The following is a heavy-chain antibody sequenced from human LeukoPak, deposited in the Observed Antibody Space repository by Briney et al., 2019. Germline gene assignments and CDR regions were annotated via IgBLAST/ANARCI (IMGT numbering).Heavy chain of an antibody. CDR1: GFTFTSSA. CDR2: IVVGSGNT. J-gene: IGHJ6*02. CDR3: AADPSPYYGMDV. Sequence: TSVKVSCKASGFTFTSSAVQWVRQARGQRLEWIGWIVVGSGNTNYAQKFQERVTITRDMSTSTTYMELSSLRSEDTAVYYCAADPSPYYGMDVWGQGTTVTVSS. V-gene: IGHV1-58*01.